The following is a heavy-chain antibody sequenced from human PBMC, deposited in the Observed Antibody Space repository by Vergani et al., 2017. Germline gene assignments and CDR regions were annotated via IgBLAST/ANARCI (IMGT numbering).Heavy chain of an antibody. J-gene: IGHJ3*02. CDR1: SFSVSSHY. CDR3: ARGMTTETTDLDGFDI. D-gene: IGHD4-17*01. V-gene: IGHV3-66*02. Sequence: LVESGGGLVQPGGSLRLSCAASSFSVSSHYLTWVRQAPGKGLEWVSTINIGGSTSYADSVKGRLTLTRDDSKNTLHLQMNSLRPEGTAVYYCARGMTTETTDLDGFDIWGQGTMVSVSA. CDR2: INIGGST.